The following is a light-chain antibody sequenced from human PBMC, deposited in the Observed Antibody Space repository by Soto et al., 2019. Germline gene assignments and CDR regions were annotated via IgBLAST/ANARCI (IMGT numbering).Light chain of an antibody. CDR2: TND. CDR1: KSNIGSNS. V-gene: IGLV1-44*01. Sequence: QSALTQPPSASGTPGQRVTISCSGSKSNIGSNSVNWYRQLPGTAPKLLIYTNDQRPSGVPDRLSGSKSGTSASLAISGLHSEDEADYYCAAWDDSLNNYVFGTGTKVTVL. CDR3: AAWDDSLNNYV. J-gene: IGLJ1*01.